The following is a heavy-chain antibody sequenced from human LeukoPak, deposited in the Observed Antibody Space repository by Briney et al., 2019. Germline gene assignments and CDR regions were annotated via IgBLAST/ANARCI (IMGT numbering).Heavy chain of an antibody. CDR3: AKDRRNYFGSGSYFDY. Sequence: PGGSLRLSCAASGFTFSTYAMSWVRQAPGKGLEWVSGISSGGGSTYSADSVRGRFTISRDNSKNTLYLQMTSLRAEDTAIYYCAKDRRNYFGSGSYFDYWGQGTLVTVSS. V-gene: IGHV3-23*01. J-gene: IGHJ4*02. CDR1: GFTFSTYA. CDR2: ISSGGGST. D-gene: IGHD3-10*01.